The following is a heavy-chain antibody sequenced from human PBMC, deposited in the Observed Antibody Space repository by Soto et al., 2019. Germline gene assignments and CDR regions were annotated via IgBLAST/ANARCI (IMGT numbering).Heavy chain of an antibody. CDR2: INAGNGNT. CDR3: ARMRYSGYDRFFDY. Sequence: ASVKVSCKASGYTFTSYAMHWVRQAPGQRLEWMGWINAGNGNTKYSQKFQGRVTITRDTSASTAYMELSSLRSDDTAVYYCARMRYSGYDRFFDYWGQGTLVTVSS. CDR1: GYTFTSYA. D-gene: IGHD5-12*01. V-gene: IGHV1-3*01. J-gene: IGHJ4*02.